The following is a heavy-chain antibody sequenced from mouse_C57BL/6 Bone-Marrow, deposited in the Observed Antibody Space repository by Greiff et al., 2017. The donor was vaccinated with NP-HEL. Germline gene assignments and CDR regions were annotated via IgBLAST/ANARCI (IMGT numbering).Heavy chain of an antibody. D-gene: IGHD4-1*01. CDR1: GFTFSDYY. V-gene: IGHV5-16*01. CDR3: ARDVGYWYFDV. CDR2: INYDGSST. Sequence: EVKLMESEGGLVQPGSSMKLSCTASGFTFSDYYMAWVRQVPEKGLEWVANINYDGSSTYYLDSLKSRFIISRDNAKNILYLQMSSLKSEDTATYYCARDVGYWYFDVWGTGTTVTVSS. J-gene: IGHJ1*03.